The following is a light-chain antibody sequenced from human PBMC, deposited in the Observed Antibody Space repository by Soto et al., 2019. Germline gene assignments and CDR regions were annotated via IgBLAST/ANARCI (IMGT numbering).Light chain of an antibody. CDR2: EGS. CDR3: CSYAGSSAYA. J-gene: IGLJ1*01. CDR1: SSDVGSYNL. Sequence: PALAQPASGSGSPGQSITISCTGSSSDVGSYNLVSWYQQHPGKAPKLMIYEGSKRPSGVSNRFSGSKSGNTASLTISGLQAEDEADYYCCSYAGSSAYAFGPGTKVTFL. V-gene: IGLV2-23*01.